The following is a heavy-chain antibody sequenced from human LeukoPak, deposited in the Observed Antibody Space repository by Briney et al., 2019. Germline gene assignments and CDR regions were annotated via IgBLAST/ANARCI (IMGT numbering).Heavy chain of an antibody. CDR3: AREGSGWYTYYYYGMDV. V-gene: IGHV1-8*01. CDR1: GYTFTSYD. CDR2: MNPNSGNT. Sequence: ASVKVSCKASGYTFTSYDINWVRQAPGQGLEWMGWMNPNSGNTGYAQKFQGRVTMTRNTSISTAYMELSSLRSEDTAVYYCAREGSGWYTYYYYGMDVWGQGTTVTVSS. D-gene: IGHD6-19*01. J-gene: IGHJ6*02.